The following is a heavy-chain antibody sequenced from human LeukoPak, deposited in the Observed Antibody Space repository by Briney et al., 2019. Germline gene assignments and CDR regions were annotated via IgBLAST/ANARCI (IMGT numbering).Heavy chain of an antibody. CDR2: TRNKANSYTT. D-gene: IGHD6-19*01. CDR1: GFTFSDHY. V-gene: IGHV3-72*01. CDR3: ARLSIVAGISDY. Sequence: GALRLSCAASGFTFSDHYMDWVRQAPGKGLEWVGRTRNKANSYTTEYAASVKGRFIISRDDSKNLLFLQMSSLKTEDTAVYYCARLSIVAGISDYWSQGTLVTVSS. J-gene: IGHJ4*02.